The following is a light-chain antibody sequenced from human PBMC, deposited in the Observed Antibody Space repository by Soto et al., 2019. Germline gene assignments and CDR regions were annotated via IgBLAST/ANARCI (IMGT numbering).Light chain of an antibody. CDR2: SNI. CDR1: SSNIGRNS. V-gene: IGLV1-44*01. Sequence: QSVLTQPPSASGTPGQRVTISCSGWSSNIGRNSVNWYQQLPGAAPKLLISSNIQRPSGVPDRFSGSKSGTSGSLAISGLQSEDEAEYYCASWDDTLNGHVFGTGTQLTVL. J-gene: IGLJ1*01. CDR3: ASWDDTLNGHV.